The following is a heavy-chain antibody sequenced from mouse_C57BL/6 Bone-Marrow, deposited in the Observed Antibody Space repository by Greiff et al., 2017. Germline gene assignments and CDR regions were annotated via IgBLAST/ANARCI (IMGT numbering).Heavy chain of an antibody. CDR3: ARGPYDYEDRENYYAMDY. V-gene: IGHV1-81*01. J-gene: IGHJ4*01. Sequence: QVQLQQSGAELARPGASVKLSCKASGYTFTSYGISWVKQRTGQGLEWIGEIYPRSGNTYYNEKFKGKATLTADKSSSTAYMALRSLTSEDSAVYFCARGPYDYEDRENYYAMDYWGQGTSVTVSS. D-gene: IGHD2-4*01. CDR1: GYTFTSYG. CDR2: IYPRSGNT.